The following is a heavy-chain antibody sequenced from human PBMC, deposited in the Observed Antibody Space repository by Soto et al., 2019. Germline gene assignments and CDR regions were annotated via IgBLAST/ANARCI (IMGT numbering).Heavy chain of an antibody. CDR1: GFTFSTYR. CDR2: ISSSSTYI. D-gene: IGHD6-25*01. Sequence: GGSLRLSCAASGFTFSTYRMNWVRQAPGKGLEWVSSISSSSTYIYYADSVKGRFTISRDNAKNSLYLQMNSLRAEDTAVYYCARESSSEDAFDMWGQGTMVTVSS. CDR3: ARESSSEDAFDM. J-gene: IGHJ3*02. V-gene: IGHV3-21*06.